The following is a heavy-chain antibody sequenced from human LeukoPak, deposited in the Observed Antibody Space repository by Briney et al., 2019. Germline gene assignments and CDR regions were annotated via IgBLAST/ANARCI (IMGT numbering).Heavy chain of an antibody. D-gene: IGHD1-26*01. Sequence: PSETLSLTCTVSGGSISSSSYYWGWIRQPPGKGLEWIGSIYYSGSTYYNPSLKSRVTISVDTSKNQFSLKLSSVTAADTAVYYCARPRNNWELLDAFDIWGQGTMVTVSS. V-gene: IGHV4-39*07. J-gene: IGHJ3*02. CDR3: ARPRNNWELLDAFDI. CDR1: GGSISSSSYY. CDR2: IYYSGST.